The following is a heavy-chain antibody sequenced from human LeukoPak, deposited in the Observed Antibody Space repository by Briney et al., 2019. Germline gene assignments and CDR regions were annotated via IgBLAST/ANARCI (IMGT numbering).Heavy chain of an antibody. V-gene: IGHV3-7*01. J-gene: IGHJ3*02. D-gene: IGHD3-22*01. CDR3: ARSMIVVVITDDAFDI. CDR2: IKQDGSEK. Sequence: GGSLRLSCVTSGFTFSSSWMSWVRQAPGKGLEWVANIKQDGSEKYYVDSVKGRFTISRDNAKNSLYLQMNSLRAEDTAVYYCARSMIVVVITDDAFDIWGQGTMVTVSS. CDR1: GFTFSSSW.